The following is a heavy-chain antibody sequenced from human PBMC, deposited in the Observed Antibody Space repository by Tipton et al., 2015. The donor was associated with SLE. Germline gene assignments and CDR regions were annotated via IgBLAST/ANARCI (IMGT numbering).Heavy chain of an antibody. V-gene: IGHV4-34*01. CDR2: IHHIGGT. Sequence: TLSLTCAVYGGSTSDTNWSWIRQPPGKGLEWIGEIHHIGGTKYSPSLKSRVTISIETSKNQFSLKLISVTAADTAVYYCARHFGWSFDVWGQGTMVTVSS. CDR3: ARHFGWSFDV. CDR1: GGSTSDTN. D-gene: IGHD2-15*01. J-gene: IGHJ3*01.